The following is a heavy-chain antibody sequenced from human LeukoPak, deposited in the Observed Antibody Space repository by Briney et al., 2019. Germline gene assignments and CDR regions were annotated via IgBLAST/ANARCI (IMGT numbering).Heavy chain of an antibody. CDR2: IYYSGST. CDR3: ARVPGIAEAGDY. CDR1: GGSISSYY. Sequence: SETLSLTCTVYGGSISSYYWSWIRQPPGKGLEWIGYIYYSGSTNYNPSLKSRVTISVDTSKNQFSLKLSSVTAADTAVYYCARVPGIAEAGDYWGQGTLVTVSS. V-gene: IGHV4-59*01. J-gene: IGHJ4*02. D-gene: IGHD6-19*01.